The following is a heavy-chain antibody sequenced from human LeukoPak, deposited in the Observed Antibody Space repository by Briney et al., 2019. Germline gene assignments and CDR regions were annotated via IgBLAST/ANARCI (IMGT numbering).Heavy chain of an antibody. CDR2: INHSGST. Sequence: SETLSLTCAVYVGSFSGYYWSWIRQPPGKGLEWIGEINHSGSTNYNPSLKSRVTISVDTSKNQFSLKLSSVTAADTAVYYCASRYCSSTSCSEGCNWFDPWGQGILVTVSS. J-gene: IGHJ5*02. CDR1: VGSFSGYY. V-gene: IGHV4-34*01. CDR3: ASRYCSSTSCSEGCNWFDP. D-gene: IGHD2-2*01.